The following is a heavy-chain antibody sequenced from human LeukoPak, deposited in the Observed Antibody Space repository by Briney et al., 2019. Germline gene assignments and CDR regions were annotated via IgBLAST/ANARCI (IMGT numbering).Heavy chain of an antibody. J-gene: IGHJ6*03. D-gene: IGHD6-13*01. CDR1: GFTFSRHW. V-gene: IGHV3-7*01. CDR2: IKEDGSEI. Sequence: GGSPRLSCAASGFTFSRHWMTWVRQAPGKGLELVANIKEDGSEIYYVDSVKDRFTISRDNAKNSLYLQMNSLRAEDTAVYYCARVVLYYSYMDVWGKGTTVTVSS. CDR3: ARVVLYYSYMDV.